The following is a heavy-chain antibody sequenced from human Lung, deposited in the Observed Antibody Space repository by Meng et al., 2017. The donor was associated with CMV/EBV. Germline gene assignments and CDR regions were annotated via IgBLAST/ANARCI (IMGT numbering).Heavy chain of an antibody. V-gene: IGHV3-74*01. CDR2: IDSDWSST. D-gene: IGHD3-16*01. J-gene: IGHJ4*02. CDR3: TRAGDYYDATLH. Sequence: GESLKISCAASGFTFSSYWIHWVRQAPGKGLEWVSRIDSDWSSTNYTESVKGRFPLSRDNDKNTLSLQMISLRAEDTAVYYCTRAGDYYDATLHWGQGSLVTVSS. CDR1: GFTFSSYW.